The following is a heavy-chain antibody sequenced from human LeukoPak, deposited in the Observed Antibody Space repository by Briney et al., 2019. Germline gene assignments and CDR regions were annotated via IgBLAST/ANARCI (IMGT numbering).Heavy chain of an antibody. J-gene: IGHJ4*02. Sequence: PGGSLRLSCAASGFTFSSYAMSWVRQAPGKGLEWVSAISGSGGSTYYADSVKGRFTISRDNAKNSLYLQMNSLRAEDTALYYCAKDIGPGEDFWSGYYDYWGQGTLVTVSS. CDR3: AKDIGPGEDFWSGYYDY. D-gene: IGHD3-3*01. CDR2: ISGSGGST. CDR1: GFTFSSYA. V-gene: IGHV3-23*01.